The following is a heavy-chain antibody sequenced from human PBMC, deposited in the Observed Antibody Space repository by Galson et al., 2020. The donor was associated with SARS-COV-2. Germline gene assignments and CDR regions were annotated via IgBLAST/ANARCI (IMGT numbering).Heavy chain of an antibody. D-gene: IGHD4-4*01. CDR1: GLTLSTYA. J-gene: IGHJ6*03. CDR2: IVPAVDT. Sequence: ARSLRLSCPASGLTLSTYAMHWVRPATDNGLEWVSAIVPAVDTNYPASAKSRSTISRENAKNTLYLQMNSLRAGDTAVYYCAGGATVTHSNYYCYYMDVWGKGTTVTVS. V-gene: IGHV3-13*01. CDR3: AGGATVTHSNYYCYYMDV.